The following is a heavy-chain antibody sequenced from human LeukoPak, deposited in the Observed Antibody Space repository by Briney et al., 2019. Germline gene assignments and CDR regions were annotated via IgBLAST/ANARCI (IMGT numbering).Heavy chain of an antibody. CDR3: ARGIGNGYRLFDY. J-gene: IGHJ4*02. V-gene: IGHV1-46*01. CDR1: GYTFTSYF. Sequence: GASVKVSCKASGYTFTSYFMHWVRQAPGQGLEWMGIINPNGGSTRYAQKFQVRVTMTRDTSTSTVFIEMSSLRSEDTAVYYCARGIGNGYRLFDYWGQGTLVTVSS. CDR2: INPNGGST. D-gene: IGHD5-24*01.